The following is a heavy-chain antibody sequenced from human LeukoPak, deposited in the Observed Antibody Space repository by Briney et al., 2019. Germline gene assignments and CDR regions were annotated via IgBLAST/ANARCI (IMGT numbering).Heavy chain of an antibody. CDR2: INNSGGRT. CDR3: ARDHIAAGGTANYYYYYYMDV. Sequence: GGSLRLSCAASGFTFSNYAMNWVRQAPGKGLEWVSSINNSGGRTYYADSVKGRFTISRDNSKNTLYLQMNSLRAEDTAVYYCARDHIAAGGTANYYYYYYMDVWGKGTTVTISS. D-gene: IGHD6-13*01. V-gene: IGHV3-23*01. CDR1: GFTFSNYA. J-gene: IGHJ6*03.